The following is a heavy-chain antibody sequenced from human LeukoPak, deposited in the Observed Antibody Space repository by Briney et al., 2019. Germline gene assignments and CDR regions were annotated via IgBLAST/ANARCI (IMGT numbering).Heavy chain of an antibody. CDR1: AASITTYY. CDR2: IFYTGDT. D-gene: IGHD3-16*01. Sequence: KPSETLSLTCPVSAASITTYYWSWIRQPPGKGLEWVGYIFYTGDTSSSPPLKSRLTISLDTSKNQFSLKLRSVTAADTAVYYCARLKMGAYFDLWGRGTLVTVSS. V-gene: IGHV4-59*08. J-gene: IGHJ2*01. CDR3: ARLKMGAYFDL.